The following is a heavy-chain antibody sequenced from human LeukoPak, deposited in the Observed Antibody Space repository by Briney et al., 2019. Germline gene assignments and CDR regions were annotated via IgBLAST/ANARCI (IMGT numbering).Heavy chain of an antibody. D-gene: IGHD3-22*01. CDR2: INHSGST. CDR3: ARGRHDSAYYFDY. Sequence: PSGTMSLTCAVYGGSFSGYYWSWIRQPPGKGLEWIGEINHSGSTNYNPSLKSRVTISVDTSKNQFSLKLSSVTAADTAVYYCARGRHDSAYYFDYWGQGTLVTVSS. V-gene: IGHV4-34*01. CDR1: GGSFSGYY. J-gene: IGHJ4*02.